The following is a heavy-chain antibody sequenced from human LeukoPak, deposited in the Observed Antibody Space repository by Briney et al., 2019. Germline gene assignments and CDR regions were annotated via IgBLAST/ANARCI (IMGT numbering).Heavy chain of an antibody. CDR3: GRVTTGTVDH. Sequence: SETLSLTCAVYGGSFSGYYWCWIRQPPRKRVEWIGEINHSGSTNYNPSLKSRVTISVDTSKNQFSLKLSSVTAADTAIYYCGRVTTGTVDHWGQGTLVTVSS. J-gene: IGHJ4*02. CDR1: GGSFSGYY. V-gene: IGHV4-34*01. CDR2: INHSGST. D-gene: IGHD1-1*01.